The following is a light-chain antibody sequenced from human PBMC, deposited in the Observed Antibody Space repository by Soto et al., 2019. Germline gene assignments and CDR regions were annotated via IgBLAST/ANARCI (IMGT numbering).Light chain of an antibody. CDR1: QSFSSN. CDR2: DAS. V-gene: IGKV3D-15*01. CDR3: QQYNNWPIT. Sequence: EIVMTQSPATLSVSPGERVTLSCRASQSFSSNLAWYQQKPGQAPRLLIYDASTRATGTPARFSGSGSGTKFTLSISSLQSEDFAVYYCQQYNNWPITFGQGTRLEIK. J-gene: IGKJ5*01.